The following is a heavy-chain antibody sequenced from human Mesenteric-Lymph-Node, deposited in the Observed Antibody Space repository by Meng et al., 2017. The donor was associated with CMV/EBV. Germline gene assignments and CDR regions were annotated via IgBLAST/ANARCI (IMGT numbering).Heavy chain of an antibody. Sequence: GGSLRLSCAASGFTVSSNYMSWVRQAPGKGLEWVSVIYSGGSTYYADSVKGRFTISRDNSKNTLYLQMNSLRAEDTAVYYCARGAYDFWSGYGYWGQGTLVTVSS. CDR3: ARGAYDFWSGYGY. J-gene: IGHJ4*02. V-gene: IGHV3-53*01. CDR2: IYSGGST. CDR1: GFTVSSNY. D-gene: IGHD3-3*01.